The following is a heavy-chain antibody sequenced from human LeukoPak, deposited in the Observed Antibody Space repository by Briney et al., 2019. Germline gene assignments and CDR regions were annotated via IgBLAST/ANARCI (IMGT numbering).Heavy chain of an antibody. CDR2: IKSDGSIT. V-gene: IGHV3-74*01. Sequence: PGGSLRLSCAASGITLSSYWMHWVRQAPGKGPVWVSRIKSDGSITNYADSVKGRFTISRDSAKNTLYLQMSSLRTEDTALYYCIHYSCGWHWGRGTLVTVSS. J-gene: IGHJ4*02. D-gene: IGHD6-19*01. CDR3: IHYSCGWH. CDR1: GITLSSYW.